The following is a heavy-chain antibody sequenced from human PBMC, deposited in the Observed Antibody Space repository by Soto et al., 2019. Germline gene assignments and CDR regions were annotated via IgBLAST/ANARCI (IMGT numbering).Heavy chain of an antibody. D-gene: IGHD3-22*01. CDR1: GFTFSSYG. CDR2: IWYDGSNK. J-gene: IGHJ3*02. V-gene: IGHV3-33*01. Sequence: PGGSLRLSCAASGFTFSSYGMHWVRQAPGKGLEWVAVIWYDGSNKYYADSVKGRFTISRDNSKNTLYLQMNSLRAEDTAVYYCARGPPQYYYDSSGYYRASDGAFAIWGQGTMVTVSS. CDR3: ARGPPQYYYDSSGYYRASDGAFAI.